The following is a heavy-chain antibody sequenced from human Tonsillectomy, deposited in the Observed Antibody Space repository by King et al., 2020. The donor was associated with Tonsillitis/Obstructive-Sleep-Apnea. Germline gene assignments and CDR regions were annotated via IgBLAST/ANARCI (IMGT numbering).Heavy chain of an antibody. Sequence: QLQESGPGLVKPSETLSLTCTVSGGSISSYYWSWIRQPPGKGLEWIAYIYNSGSTNYNPSLKSRVTISVDTSKNQYSLKLNSVTAADTAVYYCARDAAIVEGEGYAGDRWGQGTMVTVAA. CDR3: ARDAAIVEGEGYAGDR. D-gene: IGHD2-21*01. J-gene: IGHJ3*02. CDR1: GGSISSYY. V-gene: IGHV4-59*01. CDR2: IYNSGST.